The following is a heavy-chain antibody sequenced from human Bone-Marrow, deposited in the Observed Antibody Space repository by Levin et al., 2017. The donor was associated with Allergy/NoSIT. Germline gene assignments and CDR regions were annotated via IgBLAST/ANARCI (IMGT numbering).Heavy chain of an antibody. Sequence: LSLTCAASGFIFSSYDMNWVRQTPLRGLEWLSYISSSGSTIHYADSVKGRFTISRDNAKNSLYLEMSSLRAEDTALYYCARDDGGYRDFGFWGQGTLVTVSS. CDR1: GFIFSSYD. CDR2: ISSSGSTI. D-gene: IGHD5-18*01. CDR3: ARDDGGYRDFGF. J-gene: IGHJ4*02. V-gene: IGHV3-48*03.